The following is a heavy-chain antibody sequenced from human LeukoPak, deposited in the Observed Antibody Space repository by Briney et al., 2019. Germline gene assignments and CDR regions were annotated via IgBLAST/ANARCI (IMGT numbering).Heavy chain of an antibody. CDR1: GVPFGNEA. V-gene: IGHV3-23*01. CDR2: ISPGGGTT. CDR3: AKVRSGSSNWALRIFDN. D-gene: IGHD4-11*01. Sequence: GGSLRLSCAASGVPFGNEAMSWVRQSPERGLEWVSSISPGGGTTYYAYSVKGGFTISRDNTKNTLYVQMTSLRAEDTAVHYYAKVRSGSSNWALRIFDNWGQGTLVSVSS. J-gene: IGHJ4*02.